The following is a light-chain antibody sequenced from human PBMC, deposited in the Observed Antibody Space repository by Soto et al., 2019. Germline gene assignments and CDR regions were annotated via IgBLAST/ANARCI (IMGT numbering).Light chain of an antibody. J-gene: IGKJ5*01. CDR2: DAS. V-gene: IGKV3-20*01. Sequence: EIVLTQAPGTLSLSLGERATLSCRASQSVSSNYLAWSQQKPGQAPRLLIYDASKRATGIPARFSGSGSGTDFTLTISRLEPEDFAVYYCQQFDTSSYTFGQGTRLEIK. CDR3: QQFDTSSYT. CDR1: QSVSSNY.